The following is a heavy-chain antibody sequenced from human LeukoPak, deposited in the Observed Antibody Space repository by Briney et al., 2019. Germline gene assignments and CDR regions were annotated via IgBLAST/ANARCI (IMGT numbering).Heavy chain of an antibody. V-gene: IGHV3-53*01. CDR3: AREGIAVAGTSMDY. CDR2: IYSGGST. D-gene: IGHD6-19*01. J-gene: IGHJ4*02. Sequence: PGGALRLSCAASGFSIISNYMRWGRQAAGKGLEGGAVIYSGGSTYYADSVKGRFTISRDNSKNTLYLQMNSLRAEDTAVYYCAREGIAVAGTSMDYWGQGTLVTVSS. CDR1: GFSIISNY.